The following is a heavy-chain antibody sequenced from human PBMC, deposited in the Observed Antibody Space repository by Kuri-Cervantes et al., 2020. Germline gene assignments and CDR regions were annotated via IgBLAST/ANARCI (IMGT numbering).Heavy chain of an antibody. J-gene: IGHJ5*02. V-gene: IGHV3-9*01. CDR3: AKVYHRRGPLSFDP. CDR2: ISWNSGSI. CDR1: GFTFDDYA. D-gene: IGHD1-14*01. Sequence: GGSLRLSCAASGFTFDDYAMHWVRQAPGKGPEWVSGISWNSGSIGYADSVKGRFTISRDNAKNSLYLQMNSLRAEDTALYYCAKVYHRRGPLSFDPWGQGTLVTVSS.